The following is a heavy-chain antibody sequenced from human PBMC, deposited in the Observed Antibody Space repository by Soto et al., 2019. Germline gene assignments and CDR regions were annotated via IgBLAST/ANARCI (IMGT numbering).Heavy chain of an antibody. CDR2: ISGSGGST. D-gene: IGHD3-10*01. Sequence: EVQLLESGGGLVQPGGSLRLSCAASGFTFSSYAMSWVRQAPGKGLEWVSAISGSGGSTYYADSVKGRFTISRDNSKNTLYLQMNSLRAEDTAVYYCAKDLARSTGSSLSFQHWGQGTLVTVSS. CDR3: AKDLARSTGSSLSFQH. J-gene: IGHJ1*01. V-gene: IGHV3-23*01. CDR1: GFTFSSYA.